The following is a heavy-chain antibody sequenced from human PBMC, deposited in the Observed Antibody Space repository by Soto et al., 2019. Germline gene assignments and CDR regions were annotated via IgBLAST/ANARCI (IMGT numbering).Heavy chain of an antibody. D-gene: IGHD1-1*01. CDR1: GYTFTSYD. V-gene: IGHV1-8*01. CDR3: ARRAETNGWNGFGADKYYFDF. J-gene: IGHJ4*02. Sequence: ASVKVSCKASGYTFTSYDIYWVRQATGQGHEWMGWMKPNTGNSGYAQKFQGRVTMISDTSISTAHMELSSLRSEDTAVYYCARRAETNGWNGFGADKYYFDFWGQGTLVTVSS. CDR2: MKPNTGNS.